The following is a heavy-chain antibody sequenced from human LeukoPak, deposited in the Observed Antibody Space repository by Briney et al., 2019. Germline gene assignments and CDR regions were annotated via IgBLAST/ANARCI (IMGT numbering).Heavy chain of an antibody. Sequence: ASVKVSFKVSGYTLTELSMHWVRQAPGKGLEWMGGFDPEDGETIYAQKFQGRVTMTEDTSTDTAYMELSSLRSEDTAVYYRATVPYGDYAFDIWGQGTMVTVSS. CDR1: GYTLTELS. J-gene: IGHJ3*02. CDR2: FDPEDGET. V-gene: IGHV1-24*01. CDR3: ATVPYGDYAFDI. D-gene: IGHD4-17*01.